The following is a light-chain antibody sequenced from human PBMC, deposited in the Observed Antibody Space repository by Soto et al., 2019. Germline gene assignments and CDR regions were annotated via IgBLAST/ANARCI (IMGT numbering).Light chain of an antibody. CDR2: LEGSGTY. CDR1: SGHSSYI. J-gene: IGLJ2*01. CDR3: ETWDTNTRV. Sequence: QAVVTQSSSGSASLGSSVKLTCTLSSGHSSYIIAWHQQQPGKAPRYLMKLEGSGTYNKGSGVPDRFSGSSSGADRYLTISNFQFEDEADYYCETWDTNTRVFGGGTKVTVL. V-gene: IGLV4-60*02.